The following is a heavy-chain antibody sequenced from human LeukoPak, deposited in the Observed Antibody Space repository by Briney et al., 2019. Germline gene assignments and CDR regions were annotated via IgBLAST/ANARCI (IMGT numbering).Heavy chain of an antibody. V-gene: IGHV1-2*02. Sequence: ASVKVSCKASGYTFTGYYMHWVRQAPGQGLEWMGWINPNSGGTNYAQKFQGRVTMTRDTSISTAYMELSRLRSDDTAVYYCARVPAYDIPFDYWGQGTLVTVSS. CDR1: GYTFTGYY. D-gene: IGHD3-9*01. CDR3: ARVPAYDIPFDY. J-gene: IGHJ4*02. CDR2: INPNSGGT.